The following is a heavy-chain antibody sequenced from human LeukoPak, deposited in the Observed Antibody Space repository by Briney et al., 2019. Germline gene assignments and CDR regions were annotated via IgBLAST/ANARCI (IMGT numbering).Heavy chain of an antibody. CDR3: VRGRGSYGWFDP. V-gene: IGHV3-74*01. CDR2: ISGDGTAR. D-gene: IGHD3-10*01. J-gene: IGHJ5*02. Sequence: GGSLRLSCAASGFTFSSYAMSWVRQAPGKGLVWVSRISGDGTARNYADSVKGRFTISRDDAKNTVDLQMNSLRGEDTAVYYCVRGRGSYGWFDPWGQGTLVTVSS. CDR1: GFTFSSYA.